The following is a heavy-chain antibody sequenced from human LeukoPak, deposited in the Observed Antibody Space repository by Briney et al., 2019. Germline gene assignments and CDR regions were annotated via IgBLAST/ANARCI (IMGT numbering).Heavy chain of an antibody. D-gene: IGHD3-9*01. V-gene: IGHV3-21*01. J-gene: IGHJ4*02. CDR1: GFTFSSYS. CDR2: ISSSSSYI. CDR3: ARGGGNILTGYLLDY. Sequence: PGGSLRLSCAASGFTFSSYSMNWVRQAPGKGLEWVSSISSSSSYIYYADSVKGRFTISRDNAKNSLYLQMNSLRAEDTAVYYCARGGGNILTGYLLDYWGQGTLVTVSS.